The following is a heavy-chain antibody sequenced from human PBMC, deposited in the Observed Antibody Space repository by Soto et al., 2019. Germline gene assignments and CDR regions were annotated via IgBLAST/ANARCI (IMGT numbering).Heavy chain of an antibody. J-gene: IGHJ1*01. CDR3: ARLGWSSGWSQLEYFQN. CDR2: VKQDGSER. V-gene: IGHV3-7*01. CDR1: GFTFSSYW. Sequence: PGGSLRLSCAASGFTFSSYWMSWVRQAPGKGLEWVANVKQDGSERYYVDSVKGRFTISRDNAKNSLYLQMNSLRAEDTAVYYCARLGWSSGWSQLEYFQNWGQGTLVTVSS. D-gene: IGHD6-19*01.